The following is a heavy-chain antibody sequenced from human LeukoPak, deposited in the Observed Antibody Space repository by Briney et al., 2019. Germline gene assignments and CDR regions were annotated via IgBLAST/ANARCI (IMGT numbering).Heavy chain of an antibody. CDR3: ARAWNEDYFDY. CDR1: GGSFSGYY. D-gene: IGHD1-1*01. J-gene: IGHJ4*02. V-gene: IGHV4-34*01. CDR2: INHSGST. Sequence: PSETLSLTCAVYGGSFSGYYWSWLRQPPGKGLEWIGEINHSGSTNYNPSLKSRVTISVDTSKNQFSLKLSSVTAADTAVYYCARAWNEDYFDYWGQGTLVTVSS.